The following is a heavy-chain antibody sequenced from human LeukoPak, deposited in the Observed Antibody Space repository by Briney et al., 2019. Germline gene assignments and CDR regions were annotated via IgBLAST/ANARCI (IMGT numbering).Heavy chain of an antibody. CDR3: AAKWLLRRY. J-gene: IGHJ4*02. CDR2: IKQDGSEK. Sequence: GGSLRLSCAASGFTFSSYWMSWVRQAPGKGLEWVANIKQDGSEKYYVDSVKGRFTISRDNTKNSLYLQMNSLRAEDTAVYFCAAKWLLRRYWGQGTLVTVSS. V-gene: IGHV3-7*01. D-gene: IGHD3-22*01. CDR1: GFTFSSYW.